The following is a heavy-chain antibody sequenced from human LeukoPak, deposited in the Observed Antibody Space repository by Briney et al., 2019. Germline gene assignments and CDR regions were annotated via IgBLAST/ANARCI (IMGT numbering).Heavy chain of an antibody. Sequence: ASVKVSCKASGGTFSSYAISWVRRALGQGLEWMGGIIPMFGTANYAQKFQGRVTITTDESTSTAYMELSSLRSEDTAVYYCASGTIFGPVYYYYMDVWGKGTTVTVSS. V-gene: IGHV1-69*05. CDR3: ASGTIFGPVYYYYMDV. CDR1: GGTFSSYA. CDR2: IIPMFGTA. D-gene: IGHD3-3*01. J-gene: IGHJ6*03.